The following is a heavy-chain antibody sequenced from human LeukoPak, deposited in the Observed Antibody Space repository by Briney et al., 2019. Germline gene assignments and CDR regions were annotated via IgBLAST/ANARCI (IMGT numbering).Heavy chain of an antibody. D-gene: IGHD3-10*01. CDR2: ISRSSSYI. CDR1: GFTFRSYN. CDR3: GRGSVGFGELNY. Sequence: GGSLKLSCAASGFTFRSYNFHWVRQAPGKGLEWVSSISRSSSYINYADSVKGRFTLSRDNSKNTLYLQMNSLRIEDTAVYYCGRGSVGFGELNYWGQGTLVTVSS. V-gene: IGHV3-21*01. J-gene: IGHJ4*02.